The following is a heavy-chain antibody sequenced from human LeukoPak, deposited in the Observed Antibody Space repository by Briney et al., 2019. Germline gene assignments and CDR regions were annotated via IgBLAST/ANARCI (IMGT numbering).Heavy chain of an antibody. CDR1: GFTFSSYG. J-gene: IGHJ4*02. Sequence: GGSLRLSCAASGFTFSSYGMHWVRQAPGKGLEWVAFIRYDGSNKYYADSVKGRFTISRDNSKNTLYPQMNSLRAEDTAVYYCAKDGYRNYYGSGSPLSWGQGTLVTVSS. D-gene: IGHD3-10*01. V-gene: IGHV3-30*02. CDR3: AKDGYRNYYGSGSPLS. CDR2: IRYDGSNK.